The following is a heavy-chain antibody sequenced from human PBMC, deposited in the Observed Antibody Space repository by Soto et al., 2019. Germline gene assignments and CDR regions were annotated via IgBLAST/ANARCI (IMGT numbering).Heavy chain of an antibody. Sequence: TLSLTCTVSGGSISSGGYYWSWIRQHPGKGLEWIGYIYYSGSTYYNPSLKSRVTISVDTSKNQFSLKLSSVTAADTAVYYCARTRMLRDFDYWGQGTLVTVSS. CDR1: GGSISSGGYY. J-gene: IGHJ4*02. D-gene: IGHD2-15*01. CDR2: IYYSGST. CDR3: ARTRMLRDFDY. V-gene: IGHV4-31*03.